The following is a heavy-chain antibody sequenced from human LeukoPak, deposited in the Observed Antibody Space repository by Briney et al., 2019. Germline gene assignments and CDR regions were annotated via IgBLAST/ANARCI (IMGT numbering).Heavy chain of an antibody. CDR3: ARVRITGTTDYYYMDV. CDR2: IYYSGST. Sequence: SETLSLTCTVSGGSISSGGYYWSWIRQHPGKGLEWIGYIYYSGSTNYNPSLKSRVTISVDTSKNQFSLKLSSVTAADTAVYYCARVRITGTTDYYYMDVWGKGTTVTVSS. J-gene: IGHJ6*03. D-gene: IGHD1-7*01. V-gene: IGHV4-61*08. CDR1: GGSISSGGYY.